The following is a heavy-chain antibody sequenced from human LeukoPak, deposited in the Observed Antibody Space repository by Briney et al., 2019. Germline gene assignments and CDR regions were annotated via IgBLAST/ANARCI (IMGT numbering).Heavy chain of an antibody. CDR1: GFTFRNAW. J-gene: IGHJ4*02. V-gene: IGHV3-15*01. CDR2: IKRKTDVGTT. CDR3: ATDGAAGLDC. Sequence: PGGSLRLSCAPSGFTFRNAWMSWVRKAPGKGLEWVGRIKRKTDVGTTDYAAPVKGRFTISRDDSKTTLFLQMNSLKTEDTAVYYCATDGAAGLDCWGQGTLVTVSS. D-gene: IGHD6-13*01.